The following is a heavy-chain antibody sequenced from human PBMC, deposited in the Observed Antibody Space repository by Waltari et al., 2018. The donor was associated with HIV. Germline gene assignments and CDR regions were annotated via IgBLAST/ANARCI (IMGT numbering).Heavy chain of an antibody. V-gene: IGHV1-2*05. J-gene: IGHJ4*02. D-gene: IGHD3-10*01. CDR1: GYTFTNFF. CDR2: FAPHIPAS. Sequence: VQLVQSGAEAKKPGASVKISCKTSGYTFTNFFLHWVRQAPGGGLGCMGRFAPHIPASLPPHVFQDRLIMTGDTTTGTSYFEVTSLTPNDTGFYFCARGPIVGSYANYWGQGTLVTVSS. CDR3: ARGPIVGSYANY.